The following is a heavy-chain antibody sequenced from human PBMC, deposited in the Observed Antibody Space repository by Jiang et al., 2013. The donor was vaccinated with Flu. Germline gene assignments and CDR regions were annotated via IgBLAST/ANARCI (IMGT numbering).Heavy chain of an antibody. V-gene: IGHV1-69*04. Sequence: SGAEVKKPGSSVKVSCKASGGTFSSYAISWVRQAPGQGLEWMGRIIPILGIANYAQKFQGRVTITADKSTSTAYMELSSLRSEDTAVYYCARAEGELPYYGMDVWGQGTTVTVSS. CDR1: GGTFSSYA. CDR2: IIPILGIA. J-gene: IGHJ6*02. D-gene: IGHD1-7*01. CDR3: ARAEGELPYYGMDV.